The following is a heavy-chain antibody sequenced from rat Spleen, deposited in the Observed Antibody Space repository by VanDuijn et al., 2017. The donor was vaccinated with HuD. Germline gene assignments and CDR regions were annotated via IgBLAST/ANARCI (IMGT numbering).Heavy chain of an antibody. Sequence: QVQLKESGPGLVQPSQTLSLTCTVSGFSLTSNGVSWVRQPSGKGPEWLGKMWYDGDTAFNSVLKSRLTITRDTSKNQVFLKMSNLQTADTGTYYCTRDLYYFDYWGQGVMVTVSS. J-gene: IGHJ2*01. CDR2: MWYDGDT. CDR3: TRDLYYFDY. V-gene: IGHV2-63*01. CDR1: GFSLTSNG.